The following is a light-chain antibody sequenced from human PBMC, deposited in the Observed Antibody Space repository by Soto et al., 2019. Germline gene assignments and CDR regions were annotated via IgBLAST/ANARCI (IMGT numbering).Light chain of an antibody. CDR2: EVS. CDR1: SGDVGHYNY. J-gene: IGLJ3*02. V-gene: IGLV2-14*01. Sequence: QSALTQPASVSGSPGQSITISCTGSSGDVGHYNYVSWYQQHPGKAPKLMIYEVSNRTSGVSNRFSGSKSGNTASLIISGLQAEDEADYYCTSYTTSRIWVFGGGTKVTVL. CDR3: TSYTTSRIWV.